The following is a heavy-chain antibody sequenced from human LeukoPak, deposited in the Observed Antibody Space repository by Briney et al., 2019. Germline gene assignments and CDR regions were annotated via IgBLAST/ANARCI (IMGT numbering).Heavy chain of an antibody. CDR3: AKDREGTWYSGSYYELDAFDT. J-gene: IGHJ3*02. CDR2: IIPIFGTA. Sequence: SVKVSCKASGGTFSSYAISWVRQAPGQGLEWMGGIIPIFGTANYAQKFQGRVTITADESTSTAYMELSSLRSEDTAVYYCAKDREGTWYSGSYYELDAFDTWGQGTMVTVSS. V-gene: IGHV1-69*13. CDR1: GGTFSSYA. D-gene: IGHD1-26*01.